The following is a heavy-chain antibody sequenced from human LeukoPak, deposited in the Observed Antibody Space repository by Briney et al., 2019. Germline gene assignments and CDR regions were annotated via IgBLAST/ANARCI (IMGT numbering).Heavy chain of an antibody. CDR3: ARARNYYDSSGYSLYYFDY. Sequence: SETLSLTRTVSGGSISSYYWSWIRQPAGKGLEWIGYIYYSGSTNYNPSLKSRVTISVDTSKNQFSLKLSSVTAADTAVYYCARARNYYDSSGYSLYYFDYWGQGTLVTVSS. CDR2: IYYSGST. J-gene: IGHJ4*02. V-gene: IGHV4-59*01. D-gene: IGHD3-22*01. CDR1: GGSISSYY.